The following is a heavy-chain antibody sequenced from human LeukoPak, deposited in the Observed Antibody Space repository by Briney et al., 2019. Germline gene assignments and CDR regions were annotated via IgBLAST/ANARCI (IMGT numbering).Heavy chain of an antibody. V-gene: IGHV3-30*04. Sequence: PGGSLRLSCAASGFRFNNYAMHWVRQPPGTGLEWVAVISMDGIQEYYADSVKGRFSISRDNSKNTLYLQTNSLRSEDTAVYYCAREVYSYALDALDLWGQGTMVTVSS. CDR2: ISMDGIQE. CDR3: AREVYSYALDALDL. J-gene: IGHJ3*01. D-gene: IGHD5-18*01. CDR1: GFRFNNYA.